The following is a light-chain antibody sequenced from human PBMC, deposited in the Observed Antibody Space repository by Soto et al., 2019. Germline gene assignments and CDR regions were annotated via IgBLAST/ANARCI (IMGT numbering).Light chain of an antibody. CDR1: QSVSTN. Sequence: DIVMTQSPATLSVSPGERATLSCRASQSVSTNLAWYQQKPCQVPRLLIYGASTRATGIPARFSGSGSGTEFTLTISSLQSDDFAVDYYQQYTNRPPWTFGQGTRVDIK. J-gene: IGKJ1*01. V-gene: IGKV3-15*01. CDR2: GAS. CDR3: QQYTNRPPWT.